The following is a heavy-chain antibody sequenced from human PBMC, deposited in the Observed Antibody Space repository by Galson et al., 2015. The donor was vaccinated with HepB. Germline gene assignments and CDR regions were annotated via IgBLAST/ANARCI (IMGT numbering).Heavy chain of an antibody. CDR1: GYTFTSYD. V-gene: IGHV1-8*01. Sequence: SVKVSCKASGYTFTSYDINWVRQATGQGLEWMGWMNPNSGNTGYAQKFQGRVTMTRNTSISTAYMELSSLRSEDTAVYYCARPLRNGSGSYNDGMDVWGQGTTVTVSS. J-gene: IGHJ6*02. CDR2: MNPNSGNT. D-gene: IGHD3-10*01. CDR3: ARPLRNGSGSYNDGMDV.